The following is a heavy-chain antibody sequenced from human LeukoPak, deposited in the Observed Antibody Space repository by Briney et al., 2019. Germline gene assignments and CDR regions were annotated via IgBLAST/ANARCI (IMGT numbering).Heavy chain of an antibody. Sequence: PSQTLSLTCTVSGGSINSGAYYWSWIRQHPGKGLEWIGYIYYSGSNYYNPSLKSRVTISVDTSKNQFSLKLSSVTAADTAVYYCAGCSGGSPIDAFHIWGKGTMVTVSS. CDR2: IYYSGSN. CDR3: AGCSGGSPIDAFHI. V-gene: IGHV4-31*03. CDR1: GGSINSGAYY. J-gene: IGHJ3*02. D-gene: IGHD2-15*01.